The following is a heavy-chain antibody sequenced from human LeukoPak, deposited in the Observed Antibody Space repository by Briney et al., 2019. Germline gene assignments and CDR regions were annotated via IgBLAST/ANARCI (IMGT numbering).Heavy chain of an antibody. Sequence: SETLSLTCAVYGGSFSGYYWSWIRQPPGKGLEWIGEINHSGSTNYNPSLKSRVTISVDTSKNQFSLKLSSVTAADTAVYYCARILGYCSGGSCYSGTGYYYYMDVWGKGTTVTVPS. D-gene: IGHD2-15*01. CDR2: INHSGST. CDR3: ARILGYCSGGSCYSGTGYYYYMDV. V-gene: IGHV4-34*01. J-gene: IGHJ6*03. CDR1: GGSFSGYY.